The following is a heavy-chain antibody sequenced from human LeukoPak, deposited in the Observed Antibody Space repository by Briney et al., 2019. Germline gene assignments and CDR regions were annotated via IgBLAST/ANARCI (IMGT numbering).Heavy chain of an antibody. J-gene: IGHJ5*02. CDR2: VFHTGST. V-gene: IGHV4-4*02. CDR3: ARTLRSSGFYS. Sequence: SGTLSLNCSVSGGSNNNSNSWSWIRQSPGKGLEWIGEVFHTGSTNYNPSLKSRVTLSVDKSKNRFSLRLTSMTAAVSAVYFCARTLRSSGFYSWGQGTLVTVSS. CDR1: GGSNNNSNS. D-gene: IGHD3-10*01.